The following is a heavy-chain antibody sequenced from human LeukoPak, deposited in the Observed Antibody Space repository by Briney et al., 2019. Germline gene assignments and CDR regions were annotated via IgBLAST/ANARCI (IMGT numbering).Heavy chain of an antibody. J-gene: IGHJ4*02. V-gene: IGHV4-34*01. Sequence: SSETLSLTCAVYGGSFSGYYWSWIRQPPGKGLEWIGEINHSGSTNYNPSLKSRVTISVDTSKSQFSLKLSSVTAADTAVYYCASLKANFSSSSGYYFDYWGQGTLVTVSS. CDR3: ASLKANFSSSSGYYFDY. D-gene: IGHD6-6*01. CDR2: INHSGST. CDR1: GGSFSGYY.